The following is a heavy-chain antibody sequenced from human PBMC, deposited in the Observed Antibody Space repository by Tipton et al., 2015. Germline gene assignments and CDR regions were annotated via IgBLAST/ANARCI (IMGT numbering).Heavy chain of an antibody. D-gene: IGHD6-6*01. V-gene: IGHV4-38-2*01. J-gene: IGHJ4*02. Sequence: TLSLTCAVSAYSISTDYYWVWIRQPPGKGLEWIGTISHGGNTFYNPSLKSRVTISADTSKNQFSLRLTSVTAADTAVYYCARVGGSSSPTAYLDYWGQGTLVTVSS. CDR3: ARVGGSSSPTAYLDY. CDR2: ISHGGNT. CDR1: AYSISTDYY.